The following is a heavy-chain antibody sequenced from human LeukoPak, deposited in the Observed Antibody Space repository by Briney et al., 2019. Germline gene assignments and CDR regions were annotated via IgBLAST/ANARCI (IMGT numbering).Heavy chain of an antibody. CDR1: GGSISSYY. V-gene: IGHV4-59*01. Sequence: SETLSLTCTVSGGSISSYYWSWIRQPPGKGLAWIAYIYYSGSTNYNPSLKSRVTISVDTSKNQFSLKLTSVTAADTAVYYCARVSYDSGGYPFGYWGQGTLVTVSS. D-gene: IGHD3-22*01. J-gene: IGHJ4*02. CDR3: ARVSYDSGGYPFGY. CDR2: IYYSGST.